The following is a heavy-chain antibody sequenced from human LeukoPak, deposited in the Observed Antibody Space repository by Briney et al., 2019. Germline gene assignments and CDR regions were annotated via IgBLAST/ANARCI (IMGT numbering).Heavy chain of an antibody. Sequence: SVKVSCKASGGTFSSYAISWVRQAPGQGLEWMGGIIPIFGTANYAQKFQGRVTITADESTSTAYMELSSLRSEDTAVYYCARDLIVVVPAAIRYYYYGMDVWGQGTTVTASS. V-gene: IGHV1-69*13. J-gene: IGHJ6*02. CDR2: IIPIFGTA. D-gene: IGHD2-2*01. CDR3: ARDLIVVVPAAIRYYYYGMDV. CDR1: GGTFSSYA.